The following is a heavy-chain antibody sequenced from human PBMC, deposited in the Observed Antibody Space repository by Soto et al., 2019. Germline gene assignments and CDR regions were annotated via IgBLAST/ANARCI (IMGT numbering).Heavy chain of an antibody. CDR3: ARDDGYESYYFDY. CDR1: GFTFSSYG. Sequence: GGSLRLSCAASGFTFSSYGMHWVRQAPGKGLELVAVIWDDGSNKYYADSVKGRFTISRDNSKNTLYLQMNSLRAEDTAVYYWARDDGYESYYFDYWGQGTLVTVSS. J-gene: IGHJ4*02. CDR2: IWDDGSNK. D-gene: IGHD3-16*01. V-gene: IGHV3-33*01.